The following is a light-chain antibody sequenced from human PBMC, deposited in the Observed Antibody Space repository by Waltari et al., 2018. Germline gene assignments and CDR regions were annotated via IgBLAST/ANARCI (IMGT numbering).Light chain of an antibody. CDR1: QSVSSY. J-gene: IGKJ1*01. CDR3: QRYSNSPWT. CDR2: GAS. V-gene: IGKV3-20*01. Sequence: LTQSPATLSLSPGERATLSCRASQSVSSYLAWYQQKPGQAPRLLIYGASSRATGIPDRFSGSGSGTEFNLTISSLEPEDFAVYYCQRYSNSPWTFGQGTRVEIK.